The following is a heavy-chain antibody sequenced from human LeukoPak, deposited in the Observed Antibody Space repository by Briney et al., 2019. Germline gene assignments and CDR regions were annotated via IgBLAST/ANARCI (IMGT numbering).Heavy chain of an antibody. J-gene: IGHJ5*02. D-gene: IGHD2-2*01. CDR2: ISSSSSYI. CDR3: ARDPRFYCSSTSCYGGNWFDP. CDR1: GFTFSSYS. V-gene: IGHV3-21*01. Sequence: GGSLRLSCAASGFTFSSYSMNWVRQAPGKGLEWVSSISSSSSYIYYAGSVKGRFTISRDNAKNSLYLQMNSLRAEDTAVYYCARDPRFYCSSTSCYGGNWFDPWGQGTLVTVSS.